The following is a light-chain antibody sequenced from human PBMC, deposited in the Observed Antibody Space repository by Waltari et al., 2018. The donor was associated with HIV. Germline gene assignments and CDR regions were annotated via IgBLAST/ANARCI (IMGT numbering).Light chain of an antibody. CDR2: ATA. CDR3: QSYDSALSGSV. CDR1: SSNIGAGYD. J-gene: IGLJ2*01. V-gene: IGLV1-40*01. Sequence: QSVLTQPPSVSGAPGQRVTISCTGSSSNIGAGYDVHWYQQLPGTAPKLVIYATAIRPSGVPDRFSGSKSGTSASLAITGLQAEDDADYYCQSYDSALSGSVFGGGTKLTVL.